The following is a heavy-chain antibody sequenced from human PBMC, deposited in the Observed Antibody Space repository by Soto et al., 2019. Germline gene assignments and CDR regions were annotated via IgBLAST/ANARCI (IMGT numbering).Heavy chain of an antibody. Sequence: PGESLKISCKGSGYNFINYYIGWVRQLPGKGLERMGIIYPDDSTTRYGPSFQGQVTISVDKSIDTAFLQWGSLRASDTAMYYCAKLRTSVTTEDAFDIWGPGTKVTVSS. D-gene: IGHD4-17*01. CDR3: AKLRTSVTTEDAFDI. J-gene: IGHJ3*02. CDR2: IYPDDSTT. V-gene: IGHV5-51*01. CDR1: GYNFINYY.